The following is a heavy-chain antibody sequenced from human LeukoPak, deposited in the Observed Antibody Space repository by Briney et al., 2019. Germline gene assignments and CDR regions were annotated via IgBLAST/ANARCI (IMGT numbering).Heavy chain of an antibody. V-gene: IGHV3-23*01. CDR1: GFTFDDYA. CDR3: ARDDDSSSWEFDS. J-gene: IGHJ4*02. CDR2: ISGSGGST. D-gene: IGHD6-13*01. Sequence: GGSLRLSCAASGFTFDDYAMHWVRQAPGKGLEWVSAISGSGGSTYYADSVKGRFTISRDNSKNTLYLQMNSLRAEDTAVYYCARDDDSSSWEFDSWGQGTLVTVSS.